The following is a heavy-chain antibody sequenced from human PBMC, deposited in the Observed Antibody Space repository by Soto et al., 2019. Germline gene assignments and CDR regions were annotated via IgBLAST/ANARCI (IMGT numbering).Heavy chain of an antibody. CDR1: GYIFVNYG. CDR2: ISPYTGNT. D-gene: IGHD3-16*01. Sequence: ASVKVSCKASGYIFVNYGIAWVRQDPGQGLEWMGWISPYTGNTHSATKVQGRLTMTTDTSTSTAYMDLGSLTSDDTAVYYCVMVDNYVTPTPQDVWGQGTTVTVS. J-gene: IGHJ6*02. CDR3: VMVDNYVTPTPQDV. V-gene: IGHV1-18*01.